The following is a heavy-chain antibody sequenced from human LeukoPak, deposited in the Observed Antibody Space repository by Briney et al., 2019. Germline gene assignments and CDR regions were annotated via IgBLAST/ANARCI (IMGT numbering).Heavy chain of an antibody. CDR2: IYYSGST. D-gene: IGHD3-22*01. V-gene: IGHV4-61*01. Sequence: SETLSLTCTVSGGSISSSSYYWSWIRQPPGKGLEWIGYIYYSGSTNYNPSLKSRVTISVDTSKNQFSLKLSSVTAADTAVYYCARVSYYYDSSGLQNAFDIWGQGTMVTVSS. CDR1: GGSISSSSYY. CDR3: ARVSYYYDSSGLQNAFDI. J-gene: IGHJ3*02.